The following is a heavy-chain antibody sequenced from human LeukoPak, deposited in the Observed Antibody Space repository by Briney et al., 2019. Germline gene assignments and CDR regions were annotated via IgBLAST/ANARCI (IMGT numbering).Heavy chain of an antibody. V-gene: IGHV4-34*01. J-gene: IGHJ4*02. CDR3: ASSGIYDILTGYRYYFDY. D-gene: IGHD3-9*01. Sequence: RSETLSLTCAVYGGSFSGYYWSWIRHPPGKGLEWIGSIYYSGSTYYNPSLKSRVTISVDTSKNQFSLKLSSVTAADTAVYYCASSGIYDILTGYRYYFDYWGQGTLVTVSS. CDR1: GGSFSGYY. CDR2: IYYSGST.